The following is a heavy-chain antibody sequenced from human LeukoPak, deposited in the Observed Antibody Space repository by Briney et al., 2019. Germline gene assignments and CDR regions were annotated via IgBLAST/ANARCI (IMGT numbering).Heavy chain of an antibody. CDR1: GFTFRSFA. CDR3: AKKEGDTYFSWYMDV. D-gene: IGHD2-21*01. CDR2: IIGSGRTT. V-gene: IGHV3-23*01. J-gene: IGHJ6*03. Sequence: GGSLRLSCAASGFTFRSFAMSWVRQAPGKGLEWVSGIIGSGRTTFYADSVKGRFTISRDNSKNTLYLQMNSLRAEDTAIYYCAKKEGDTYFSWYMDVWGKGTTVTVS.